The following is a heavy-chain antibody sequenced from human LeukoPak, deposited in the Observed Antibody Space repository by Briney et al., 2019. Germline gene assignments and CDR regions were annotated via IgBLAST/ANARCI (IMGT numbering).Heavy chain of an antibody. V-gene: IGHV3-30*09. CDR3: AKVRTGHYFDY. J-gene: IGHJ4*02. CDR2: ISYDGSNK. Sequence: GGSLRLSCAASGFTFSSYAMHWVRQAPGKGLEWVAVISYDGSNKYYADSVKGRFAISRDNSKNTLYLQMNSLRAEDTAVYYCAKVRTGHYFDYWGQGTLVTVSS. CDR1: GFTFSSYA. D-gene: IGHD1-1*01.